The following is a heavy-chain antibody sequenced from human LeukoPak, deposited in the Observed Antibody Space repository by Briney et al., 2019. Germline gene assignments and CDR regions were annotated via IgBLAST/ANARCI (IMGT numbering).Heavy chain of an antibody. J-gene: IGHJ6*03. V-gene: IGHV3-43*01. CDR2: ISWDGGST. CDR3: AIQTPQYYYDSSGYPRTVGYYYYYMDV. CDR1: GFTFDDYT. Sequence: GGSLRLSCAASGFTFDDYTMHWVRQAPGKGLEWVSLISWDGGSTYYADSVKGRFTISRDNSKNTLYLQMNSLRAEDTAVYYCAIQTPQYYYDSSGYPRTVGYYYYYMDVWGKGTTVTISS. D-gene: IGHD3-22*01.